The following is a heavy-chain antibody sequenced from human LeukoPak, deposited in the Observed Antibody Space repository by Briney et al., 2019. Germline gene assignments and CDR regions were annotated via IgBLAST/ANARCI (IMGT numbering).Heavy chain of an antibody. CDR3: ARVSSGYSSREFDH. CDR2: IYYSGST. D-gene: IGHD6-13*01. V-gene: IGHV4-59*01. CDR1: GGSISSYY. J-gene: IGHJ4*02. Sequence: SETLSLTCTVSGGSISSYYWSWIRQPPGKGLEWIGYIYYSGSTNYNPSLKSRVTISVDTSKNQFSLKLSSVTAADTAVYYCARVSSGYSSREFDHWGQGTLVTVSS.